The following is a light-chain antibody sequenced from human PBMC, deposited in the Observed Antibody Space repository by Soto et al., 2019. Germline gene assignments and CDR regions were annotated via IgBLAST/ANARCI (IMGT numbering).Light chain of an antibody. CDR2: DVS. Sequence: QSALTQPASVSGSPGQSITISCTGTSSDVGGYNYVSWYQQHPGKAPKLMIYDVSNRPSGVSNRFSGSKSGNTASLTISGXQAXDXAXYYCSSYTSSSTPRVFGGGTQLTVL. CDR1: SSDVGGYNY. CDR3: SSYTSSSTPRV. J-gene: IGLJ2*01. V-gene: IGLV2-14*01.